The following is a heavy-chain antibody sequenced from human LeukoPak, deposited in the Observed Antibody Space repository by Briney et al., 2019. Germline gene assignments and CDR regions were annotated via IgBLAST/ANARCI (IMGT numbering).Heavy chain of an antibody. CDR1: GFTFSSYW. Sequence: PGGSLRLSCAASGFTFSSYWMSWVRQAPGKGLEWVANIKQEGREKSYVDSVKGRFTNSRDNAKNSLYLQMNSLRAEDTAVYFCARGGKQQLVSGYFDYWGQGTLVTVSS. CDR3: ARGGKQQLVSGYFDY. D-gene: IGHD6-13*01. J-gene: IGHJ4*02. CDR2: IKQEGREK. V-gene: IGHV3-7*01.